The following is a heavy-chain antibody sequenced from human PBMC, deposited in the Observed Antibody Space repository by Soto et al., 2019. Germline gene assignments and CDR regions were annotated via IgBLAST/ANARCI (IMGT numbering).Heavy chain of an antibody. J-gene: IGHJ4*02. CDR2: IIPIFGTA. CDR3: ARDSSSWVGLSTMQFDY. CDR1: GGTFSSYA. V-gene: IGHV1-69*01. Sequence: QVQLVQSGAEVKKPGSSVKVSCKASGGTFSSYAISWVRQALGQGLEWMGGIIPIFGTANYAQKFQGRVTITADESTSTAYMELSSLRSEDTAVYYCARDSSSWVGLSTMQFDYWGQGTLVTVSS. D-gene: IGHD6-13*01.